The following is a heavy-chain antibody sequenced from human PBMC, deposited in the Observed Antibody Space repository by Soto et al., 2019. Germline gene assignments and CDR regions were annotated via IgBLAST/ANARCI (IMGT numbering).Heavy chain of an antibody. D-gene: IGHD5-18*01. CDR2: IIPILGIA. V-gene: IGHV1-69*04. CDR3: ARDLREYTAMVTRTWYYYGMDV. CDR1: GGTFSSYT. Sequence: SVKVSCKASGGTFSSYTISWVRQAPGQGLEWMGRIIPILGIANYAQKFQGRVTITADTSTSTAYMELSSLRSEDTAVYYCARDLREYTAMVTRTWYYYGMDVWGQGTTVTVSS. J-gene: IGHJ6*02.